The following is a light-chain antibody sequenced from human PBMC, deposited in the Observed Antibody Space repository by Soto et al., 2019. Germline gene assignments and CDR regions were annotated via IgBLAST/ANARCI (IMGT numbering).Light chain of an antibody. CDR1: QSVSDSY. V-gene: IGKV3-20*01. J-gene: IGKJ2*01. CDR3: HQYGRSPYT. CDR2: GAS. Sequence: EIVLTQSPGTLSFSPGDRATLSCRTSQSVSDSYLAWYQQRVGQAPRLLIYGASNRATDIPDRFSGSGSGTDFTLTITRLEPEDVAVYYCHQYGRSPYTFGQGTKLEIK.